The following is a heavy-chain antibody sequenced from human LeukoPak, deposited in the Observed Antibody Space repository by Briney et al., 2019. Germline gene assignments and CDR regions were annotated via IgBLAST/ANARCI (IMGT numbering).Heavy chain of an antibody. Sequence: SETLSLTCTVSGGSISSSSYYWGWIRQPPGKGLEWIGSIYYSGSTYYNPSLKSRVTISVDTSKNQFSLKLSSVTAADTAVYYCARGVVIAPQTFDYWGQGTLVTVSS. CDR2: IYYSGST. CDR3: ARGVVIAPQTFDY. J-gene: IGHJ4*02. CDR1: GGSISSSSYY. D-gene: IGHD2-21*01. V-gene: IGHV4-39*07.